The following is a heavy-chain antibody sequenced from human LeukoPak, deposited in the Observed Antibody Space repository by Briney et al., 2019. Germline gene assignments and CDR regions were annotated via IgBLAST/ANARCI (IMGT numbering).Heavy chain of an antibody. D-gene: IGHD3-3*01. CDR3: ARVGNYDFWSGYPYYYYMDV. V-gene: IGHV4-59*01. CDR1: GGSISRYY. Sequence: KPSETLSLTCTVSGGSISRYYWNWIRQPPGKGLEWIGYIYYSGSTNYNPSLKSRVTISVDTSKNQFSLKLSSVTAADTAVYYCARVGNYDFWSGYPYYYYMDVWGKGTTVTVSS. J-gene: IGHJ6*03. CDR2: IYYSGST.